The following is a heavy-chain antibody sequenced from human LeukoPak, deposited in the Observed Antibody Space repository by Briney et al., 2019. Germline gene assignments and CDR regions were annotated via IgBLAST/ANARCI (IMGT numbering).Heavy chain of an antibody. CDR2: INHSGST. Sequence: SETLSLTCAVYGGSFSGYYWSWIRQPPGKGLEWIGEINHSGSTNYNPSLKSRVTISVDTSKNQFSLKLSSVTAADTAVYYCARRGQFWSGYLYYYYMDVWGKGTTVTVSS. D-gene: IGHD3-3*01. CDR1: GGSFSGYY. J-gene: IGHJ6*03. V-gene: IGHV4-34*01. CDR3: ARRGQFWSGYLYYYYMDV.